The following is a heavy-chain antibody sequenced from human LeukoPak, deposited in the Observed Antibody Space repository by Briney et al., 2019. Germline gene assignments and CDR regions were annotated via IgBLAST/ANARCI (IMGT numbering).Heavy chain of an antibody. D-gene: IGHD6-6*01. J-gene: IGHJ6*02. V-gene: IGHV3-48*03. CDR1: GFTFSSYE. Sequence: GGSLRLSCAASGFTFSSYEMNWVRQAPGKGLEWVSWITSVSTIYYADSAKGRFTISRDNAKNSLYLQMNSLRAEDTAVYYCARTMSGYSASSSTGRQEYYYYGMDVWGQGTTVTVSS. CDR2: ITSVSTI. CDR3: ARTMSGYSASSSTGRQEYYYYGMDV.